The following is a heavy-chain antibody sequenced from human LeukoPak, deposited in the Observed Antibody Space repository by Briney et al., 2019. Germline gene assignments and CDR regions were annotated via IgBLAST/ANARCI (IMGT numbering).Heavy chain of an antibody. J-gene: IGHJ6*03. CDR3: ARRVWFGTSTNGAGYYMDV. D-gene: IGHD3-10*01. CDR2: IYPGDSDT. V-gene: IGHV5-51*01. CDR1: GYSFTSYW. Sequence: HGESLKISCKGSGYSFTSYWIGWVRQMPGKGLEWMGIIYPGDSDTRYSPSFQGQVTISADKSISTAYLQWSSLKASDTAMYYRARRVWFGTSTNGAGYYMDVWGKGTTVTISS.